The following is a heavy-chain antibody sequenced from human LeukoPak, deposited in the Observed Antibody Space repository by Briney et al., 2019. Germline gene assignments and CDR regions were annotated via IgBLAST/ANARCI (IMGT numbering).Heavy chain of an antibody. CDR1: GFTFSSYG. CDR2: IWYDGSNK. V-gene: IGHV3-33*01. J-gene: IGHJ3*02. CDR3: ARGGDYGDPQGAFDI. Sequence: GGSLRLSCAASGFTFSSYGMHWVRQAPGKGLEWVAVIWYDGSNKYYADSVKGRCTISRDNSKNTLYLQMNSLRAEDTAVYYCARGGDYGDPQGAFDIWGQGTMVTVSS. D-gene: IGHD4-17*01.